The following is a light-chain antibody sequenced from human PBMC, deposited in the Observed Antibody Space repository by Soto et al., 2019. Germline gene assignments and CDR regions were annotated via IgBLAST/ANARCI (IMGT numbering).Light chain of an antibody. Sequence: DIQMTQSPSTLSASVGDRVTITCRASQSISSWLAWYQQKPGKAPKLLIHEASRLESGVPSRFSGSESGTEFTLTTSGLHAEDFATYYCQQYTNFPLTFGGGTKVEIK. CDR2: EAS. CDR1: QSISSW. CDR3: QQYTNFPLT. J-gene: IGKJ4*01. V-gene: IGKV1-5*01.